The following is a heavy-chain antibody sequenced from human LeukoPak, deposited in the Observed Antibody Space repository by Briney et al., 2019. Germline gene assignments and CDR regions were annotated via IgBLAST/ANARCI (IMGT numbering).Heavy chain of an antibody. V-gene: IGHV3-66*01. CDR1: GFTFSSYE. J-gene: IGHJ6*03. Sequence: GGSLRLSCAASGFTFSSYEMNWVRQAPGKGLEWVSVIYSGGSTYYADSVKGRFTISRDNSKNTLYLQMNSLRAEDTAVYYCARSGGITMVRGVIIRRRYYYYYMDVWGKGTTVTISS. CDR3: ARSGGITMVRGVIIRRRYYYYYMDV. CDR2: IYSGGST. D-gene: IGHD3-10*01.